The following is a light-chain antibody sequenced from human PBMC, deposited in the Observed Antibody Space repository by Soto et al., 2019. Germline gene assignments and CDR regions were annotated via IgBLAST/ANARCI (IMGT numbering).Light chain of an antibody. J-gene: IGKJ4*01. CDR1: QSISDW. CDR3: QQYNSSPLT. V-gene: IGKV1-5*01. CDR2: DAS. Sequence: DIPMTQSPSTLSASVGDRVTITCRANQSISDWLAWYQQKPGKAPKLLIYDASNLESGDTSRFSGSGSGTQFTLTISRLQPDDFATYYCQQYNSSPLTFGGGTKMEIK.